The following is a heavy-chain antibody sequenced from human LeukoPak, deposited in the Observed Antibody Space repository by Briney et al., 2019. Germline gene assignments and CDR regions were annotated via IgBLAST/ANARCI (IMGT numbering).Heavy chain of an antibody. D-gene: IGHD6-19*01. Sequence: GGSLRLSCAASEFTFSNSAMNWVRQAPGKGLEWVSTLSGSGITTYYADSVKGRFTISRDNSKNTLYLQMNSLRAEDTAVYYCAKGIYSSGWSYFDYWGHGTLVTVSS. CDR1: EFTFSNSA. V-gene: IGHV3-23*01. CDR2: LSGSGITT. CDR3: AKGIYSSGWSYFDY. J-gene: IGHJ4*01.